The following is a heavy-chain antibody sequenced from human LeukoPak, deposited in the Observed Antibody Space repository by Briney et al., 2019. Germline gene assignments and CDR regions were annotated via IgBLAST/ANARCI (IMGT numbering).Heavy chain of an antibody. CDR3: ARRGGGGRSFDY. D-gene: IGHD2-15*01. Sequence: GRSLRLSCAASGFTFSSYAMHWVRQAPGKGLEWVAVISYDGSNKYYADSVKGRFTISRDNSKNTLYLQMNSLRAEDTAVYYCARRGGGGRSFDYWGQGTLVTVSS. J-gene: IGHJ4*02. CDR2: ISYDGSNK. V-gene: IGHV3-30*14. CDR1: GFTFSSYA.